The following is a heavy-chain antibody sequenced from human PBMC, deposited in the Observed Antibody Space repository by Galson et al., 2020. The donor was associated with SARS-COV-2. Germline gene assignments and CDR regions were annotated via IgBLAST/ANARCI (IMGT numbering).Heavy chain of an antibody. Sequence: ETLSLTCTVSGGSIRSSNNYWGWIRQPPGKGLEWVGTIYYSGSTYYNPSLKSRVTISVDTSKNQFSLRLSSVTAADTAVYYCAGDGRNSAWYYYWGQGTLVTVSS. CDR2: IYYSGST. CDR1: GGSIRSSNNY. J-gene: IGHJ4*02. D-gene: IGHD6-19*01. V-gene: IGHV4-39*07. CDR3: AGDGRNSAWYYY.